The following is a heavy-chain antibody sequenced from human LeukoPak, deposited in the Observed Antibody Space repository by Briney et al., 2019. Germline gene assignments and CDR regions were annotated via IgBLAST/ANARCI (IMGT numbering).Heavy chain of an antibody. D-gene: IGHD5-18*01. V-gene: IGHV1-2*02. Sequence: ASVKVSCKASGYTFTGYYMHWVRQAPGQGLEWMGWINPNSGGTNYAQKFQGRVTMTRDTSISTAYMELSRLRSDDTAVYYCARGSGDTAKNFDYWGQGTLVTVSS. CDR1: GYTFTGYY. CDR3: ARGSGDTAKNFDY. J-gene: IGHJ4*02. CDR2: INPNSGGT.